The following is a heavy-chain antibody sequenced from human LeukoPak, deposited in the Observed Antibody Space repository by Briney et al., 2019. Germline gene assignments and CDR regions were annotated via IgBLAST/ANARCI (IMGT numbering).Heavy chain of an antibody. Sequence: GGSLRLSCAASGFTFSSYAMSWVRQAPGKRLEWVANIKQDGSEKYYVDSVKGRFTISRDNSKNTLYLQMNSLRAEDTAVYYCARAYCSSTSWGCFDYWGQGTLVTVSS. CDR3: ARAYCSSTSWGCFDY. V-gene: IGHV3-7*03. CDR2: IKQDGSEK. D-gene: IGHD2-2*01. J-gene: IGHJ4*02. CDR1: GFTFSSYA.